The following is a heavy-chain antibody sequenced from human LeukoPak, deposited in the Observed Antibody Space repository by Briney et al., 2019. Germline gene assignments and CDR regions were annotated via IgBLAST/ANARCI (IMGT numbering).Heavy chain of an antibody. D-gene: IGHD3-9*01. J-gene: IGHJ3*02. Sequence: ASVKVSCKASGYTFTSYGISWVRQAPGQGLEWMGWISAYNGNINYAQKLQGRVTMTTDTSTSTAYMELRSLRSDDTAVYYCARALRTKYFTAFDIWGQGTMVTVSS. V-gene: IGHV1-18*01. CDR2: ISAYNGNI. CDR3: ARALRTKYFTAFDI. CDR1: GYTFTSYG.